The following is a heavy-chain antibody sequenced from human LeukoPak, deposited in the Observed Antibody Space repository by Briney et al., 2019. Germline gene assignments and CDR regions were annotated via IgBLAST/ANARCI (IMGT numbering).Heavy chain of an antibody. CDR3: ARISAAGGY. CDR1: GYPFSDYY. V-gene: IGHV1-2*02. D-gene: IGHD2-8*02. Sequence: ASVKVSCKASGYPFSDYYVQWVRQAPGQGLEWMGWINPNSGGTSYAQKFQGRVTMTRDKSISTAYMELRSLTSDDTAVYFCARISAAGGYWGQGTLVTVSS. J-gene: IGHJ1*01. CDR2: INPNSGGT.